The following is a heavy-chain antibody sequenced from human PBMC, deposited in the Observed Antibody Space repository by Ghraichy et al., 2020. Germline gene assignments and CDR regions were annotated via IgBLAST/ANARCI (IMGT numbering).Heavy chain of an antibody. CDR3: GSGYYHPTKM. Sequence: GESLNISCAASGFAFGNHWMTWVRQAPGKGLEWVANIKKDGSETHYVDSVKGRFIISRDNARNSLSLQMNSLRVEDTAVYYCGSGYYHPTKMWGQGTLVTVSS. CDR1: GFAFGNHW. CDR2: IKKDGSET. J-gene: IGHJ4*02. V-gene: IGHV3-7*01. D-gene: IGHD3-22*01.